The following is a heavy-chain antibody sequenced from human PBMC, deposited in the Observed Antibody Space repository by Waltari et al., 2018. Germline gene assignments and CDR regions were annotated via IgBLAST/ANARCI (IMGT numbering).Heavy chain of an antibody. V-gene: IGHV4-61*02. CDR2: IHASGST. Sequence: QVQLQESGPGLVKPSQTLSLTCTVSGGSINSPSHYWSWIRQPAGKGLEWIGRIHASGSTNYNPSLTSRVTMSVDTSKNQFSLKLTYVTAADTALYYCARKEYGDYEGFDTWGQGAQVTVSS. CDR3: ARKEYGDYEGFDT. D-gene: IGHD4-17*01. J-gene: IGHJ4*02. CDR1: GGSINSPSHY.